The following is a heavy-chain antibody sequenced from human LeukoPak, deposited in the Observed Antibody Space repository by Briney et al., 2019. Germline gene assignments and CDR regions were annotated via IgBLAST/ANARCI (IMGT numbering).Heavy chain of an antibody. CDR1: GFTFSSYG. V-gene: IGHV3-30*02. CDR3: AKAFLIRGRVQLWPFDY. J-gene: IGHJ4*02. CDR2: IRYDGGNK. D-gene: IGHD5-18*01. Sequence: GGSLRLSCAASGFTFSSYGMHWVRQAPGKGLEWVAFIRYDGGNKYYADSVKGRFTISRDNSKNTLYLQMNSLRAEDTAVYYCAKAFLIRGRVQLWPFDYWGQGTPVTVSS.